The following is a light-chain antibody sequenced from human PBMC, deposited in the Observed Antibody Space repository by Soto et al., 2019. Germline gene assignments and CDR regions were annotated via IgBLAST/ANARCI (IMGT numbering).Light chain of an antibody. CDR3: QSYDSTLSARDV. J-gene: IGLJ1*01. Sequence: QSVLTQPPSVSRAPGQRVTISCTGSSSNIGAGYDVHWYQQRPGTAPKLLIFGNINRPSGVPDRFSGSKSGTSASLAITGLQAEDGGDYYCQSYDSTLSARDVFGTGTKVTVL. CDR1: SSNIGAGYD. CDR2: GNI. V-gene: IGLV1-40*01.